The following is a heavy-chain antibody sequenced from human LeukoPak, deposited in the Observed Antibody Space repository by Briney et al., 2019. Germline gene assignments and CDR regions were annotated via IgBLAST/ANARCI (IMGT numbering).Heavy chain of an antibody. CDR1: GFTFSSYE. J-gene: IGHJ4*02. D-gene: IGHD3-16*01. CDR2: ISSSGTTI. Sequence: GGSLRLSCAASGFTFSSYEMNWVREAPGKGLDWVSDISSSGTTIYYADSVKGRFTISRDNAKNSLYLQMNSLRAEDTAVYYCVRRLRWGQGTLVTVSS. CDR3: VRRLR. V-gene: IGHV3-48*03.